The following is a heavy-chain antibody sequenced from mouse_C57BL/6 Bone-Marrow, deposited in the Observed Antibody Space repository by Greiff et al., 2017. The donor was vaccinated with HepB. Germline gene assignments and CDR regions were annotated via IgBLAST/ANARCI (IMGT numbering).Heavy chain of an antibody. CDR2: ISSGGSYT. D-gene: IGHD1-1*01. CDR1: GFTFSSYG. CDR3: ARRGYYGSSHCFAY. V-gene: IGHV5-6*01. J-gene: IGHJ3*01. Sequence: EVMLVESGGDLVKPGGSLKLSCAASGFTFSSYGMSWVRQTPDKRLEWVATISSGGSYTYYPDSVKGRFTISRDTAKNTLYLQMSRLKSEDTAMYYCARRGYYGSSHCFAYWGQGTLVTVSA.